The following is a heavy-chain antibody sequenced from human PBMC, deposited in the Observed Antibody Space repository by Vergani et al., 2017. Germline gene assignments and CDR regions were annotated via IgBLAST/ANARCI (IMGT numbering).Heavy chain of an antibody. J-gene: IGHJ5*02. V-gene: IGHV3-33*01. CDR2: IWYDGSTK. CDR3: ARDPDDFWSGTDWFDP. CDR1: GFTFSSYG. D-gene: IGHD3-3*01. Sequence: QVQLVESGGGVVQPGRSLRLSCAASGFTFSSYGMHWVRQAPGKGLEWVAVIWYDGSTKYYADSVKGRFTISRDNSKNTLYLQMNSLRAEDTAVYYCARDPDDFWSGTDWFDPWGQGTLVTVSS.